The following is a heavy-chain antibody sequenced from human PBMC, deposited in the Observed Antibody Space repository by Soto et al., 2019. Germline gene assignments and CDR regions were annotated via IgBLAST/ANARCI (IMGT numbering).Heavy chain of an antibody. Sequence: SETLSLTCAVYGGSFIGNYWSWIRQPPGKGLEWIGDIRHSGGTNSNPSLKSRVTLSLDTSKNQFSLTMKSVTAADTAVYYCAAFAGADFGGSNSGGQDGHWGQGSMVTVSS. D-gene: IGHD7-27*01. CDR2: IRHSGGT. CDR1: GGSFIGNY. CDR3: AAFAGADFGGSNSGGQDGH. V-gene: IGHV4-34*01. J-gene: IGHJ4*02.